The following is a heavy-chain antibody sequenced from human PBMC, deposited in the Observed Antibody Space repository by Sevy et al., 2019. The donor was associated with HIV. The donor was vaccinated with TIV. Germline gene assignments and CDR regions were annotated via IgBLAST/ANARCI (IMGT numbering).Heavy chain of an antibody. V-gene: IGHV3-30-3*01. Sequence: GGSLRLSCAASGFTFSSYAMHWVRQAPGKGLEWVAVISYDGSNKYYADSVKGRFTISRDNSKNTLYLQMNSLRAEDTAVYYCARDLRYSGSRMDAFDIRGQGTMVTVSS. CDR3: ARDLRYSGSRMDAFDI. CDR2: ISYDGSNK. J-gene: IGHJ3*02. D-gene: IGHD6-13*01. CDR1: GFTFSSYA.